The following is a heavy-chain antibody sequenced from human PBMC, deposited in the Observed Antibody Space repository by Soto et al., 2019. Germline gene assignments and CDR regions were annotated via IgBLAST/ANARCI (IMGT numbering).Heavy chain of an antibody. Sequence: GGSLRLSCAASGFTFSSYWKHWVRQAPGKGLVWVSRINSDGSSTTYADSVKGRFTISRDNAKNTLYLQMTSLRAEDTAVYYCARVSREVVPAAIDYWGQGNLVTVSS. D-gene: IGHD2-2*01. J-gene: IGHJ4*02. V-gene: IGHV3-74*01. CDR3: ARVSREVVPAAIDY. CDR2: INSDGSST. CDR1: GFTFSSYW.